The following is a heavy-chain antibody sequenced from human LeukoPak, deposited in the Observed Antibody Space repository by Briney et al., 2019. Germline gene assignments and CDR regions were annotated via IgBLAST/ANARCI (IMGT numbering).Heavy chain of an antibody. CDR3: AASYSGSQDAFDI. J-gene: IGHJ3*02. D-gene: IGHD1-26*01. CDR1: GYTFTSYD. V-gene: IGHV1-8*01. Sequence: ASVKVSCKASGYTFTSYDINWERQATGQGLEWMGWMNPNSGNTGYAQKFQGRVTMTRNTSISTAYMELSSLRSEDTAVYYCAASYSGSQDAFDIWGQGTMVTVSS. CDR2: MNPNSGNT.